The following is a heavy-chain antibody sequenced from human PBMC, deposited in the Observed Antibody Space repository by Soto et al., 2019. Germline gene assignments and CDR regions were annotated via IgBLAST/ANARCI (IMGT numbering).Heavy chain of an antibody. J-gene: IGHJ6*02. Sequence: SGPTLVNPTQTLTLTCTFSGFSLSTSGMCVSWIRQPPGKALEWLALIDWDDDKYYSTSLKTRLTISKDTSKNQVVLTMTNMDPVDTATYYCARIRDFYNPPGPYYYGMDVWGQRTTVTGSS. CDR3: ARIRDFYNPPGPYYYGMDV. D-gene: IGHD1-1*01. CDR1: GFSLSTSGMC. V-gene: IGHV2-70*01. CDR2: IDWDDDK.